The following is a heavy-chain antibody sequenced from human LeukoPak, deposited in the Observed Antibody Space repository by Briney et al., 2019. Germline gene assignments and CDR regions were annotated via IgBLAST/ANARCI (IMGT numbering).Heavy chain of an antibody. CDR3: ARDGTFDI. CDR2: INPNSGDT. J-gene: IGHJ3*02. D-gene: IGHD2-15*01. CDR1: GYTFTGYY. V-gene: IGHV1-2*02. Sequence: GASVKVSCKASGYTFTGYYMHWERQAPGQGLEWMGWINPNSGDTNYAQKFQGRVTMTRDTSISTAYMELSRLRSDDTALYYCARDGTFDIWGQGTMITVSA.